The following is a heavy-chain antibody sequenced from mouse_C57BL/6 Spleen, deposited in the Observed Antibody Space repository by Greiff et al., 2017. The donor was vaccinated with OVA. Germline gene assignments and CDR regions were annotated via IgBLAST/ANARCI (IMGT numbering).Heavy chain of an antibody. D-gene: IGHD1-1*01. CDR1: GFTFSSYA. J-gene: IGHJ2*01. Sequence: EVQRVESGGGLVKPGGSLKLSCAASGFTFSSYAMSWVRQTPEKRLEWVATISDGGSYTYYQDNVKGRFTISRDNAKNNLYLQMSHLKSEDTAMYYCARGNYYYGSSYNFDYWGQGTTLTVSS. CDR3: ARGNYYYGSSYNFDY. CDR2: ISDGGSYT. V-gene: IGHV5-4*01.